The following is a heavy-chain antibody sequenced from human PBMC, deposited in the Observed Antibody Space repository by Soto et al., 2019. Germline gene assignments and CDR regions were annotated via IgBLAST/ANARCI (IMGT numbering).Heavy chain of an antibody. J-gene: IGHJ4*02. Sequence: QVQLQQWGAGLLKPSETLSLTCAVYGGSFSGYYWSWIRQPPGKGLEWIGEINHSGSTNYNPSLKGRVTISVATSKNQFSLKLSSVTAADTAVYYWARGVGGGYNFDYWGQGTLVTVSS. V-gene: IGHV4-34*01. CDR3: ARGVGGGYNFDY. CDR1: GGSFSGYY. CDR2: INHSGST. D-gene: IGHD5-12*01.